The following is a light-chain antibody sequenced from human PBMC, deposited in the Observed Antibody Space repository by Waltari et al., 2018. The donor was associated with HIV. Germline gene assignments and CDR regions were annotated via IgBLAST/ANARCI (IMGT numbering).Light chain of an antibody. V-gene: IGLV2-14*01. CDR2: AVS. J-gene: IGLJ2*01. CDR3: SSYTSSSTVV. Sequence: QSALTPPASVSGSPGQSITISCTGTSSDVGGSISVSWYQQHPGKAPKLMIFAVSNRPSGVSNRFSGSKSGNTASLTISGLQAEDEADYYCSSYTSSSTVVFGGGTKVTVL. CDR1: SSDVGGSIS.